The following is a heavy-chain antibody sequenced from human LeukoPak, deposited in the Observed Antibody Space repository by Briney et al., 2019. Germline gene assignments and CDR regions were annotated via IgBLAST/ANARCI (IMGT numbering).Heavy chain of an antibody. CDR2: ISSSGSYI. J-gene: IGHJ4*02. V-gene: IGHV3-21*01. CDR1: GFTFSSYS. CDR3: ARGATYSSSSPDY. D-gene: IGHD6-6*01. Sequence: GGSLRLSCAASGFTFSSYSMNWVRQAPGKGLEWVSAISSSGSYIYYADSVKGRFTISRDNAKNSLHLQMNSLRAEDTAVYYCARGATYSSSSPDYWGQGTLVTVSS.